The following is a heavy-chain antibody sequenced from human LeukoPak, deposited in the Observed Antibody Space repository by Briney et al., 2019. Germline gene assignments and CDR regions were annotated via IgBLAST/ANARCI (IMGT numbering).Heavy chain of an antibody. CDR2: IKHDESEK. Sequence: PGASLRLSCAAFGFSFSAYSMSWVRQAPGKGLEWLANIKHDESEKQYVDSAKGRFTISRDNAKNSLFLVMNSLRGENTAVYYCARDVTWLVQENQNYYYMDVWGKGTTVTVSS. D-gene: IGHD6-19*01. CDR3: ARDVTWLVQENQNYYYMDV. V-gene: IGHV3-7*01. CDR1: GFSFSAYS. J-gene: IGHJ6*03.